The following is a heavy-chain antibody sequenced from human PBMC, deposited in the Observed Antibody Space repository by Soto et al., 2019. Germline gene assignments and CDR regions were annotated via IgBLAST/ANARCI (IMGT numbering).Heavy chain of an antibody. J-gene: IGHJ6*02. CDR2: KSYDGSNK. Sequence: QVQLVESGGGVVQPGRSLRLSCAASGFTFSSYGMHWVRQAPGKGLEWVAVKSYDGSNKYYADSVKGRFTISRDNCKNTMYLQMNSLRAEDTAVYYCANGPDSSGVYYYYYGMDVWGQGTTVTVSS. CDR3: ANGPDSSGVYYYYYGMDV. CDR1: GFTFSSYG. V-gene: IGHV3-30*18.